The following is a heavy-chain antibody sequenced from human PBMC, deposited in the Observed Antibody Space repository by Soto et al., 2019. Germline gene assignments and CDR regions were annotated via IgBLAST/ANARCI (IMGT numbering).Heavy chain of an antibody. CDR3: ARAATDYNLFDP. CDR1: GYTFTSYG. D-gene: IGHD2-15*01. Sequence: ASVKVSCKASGYTFTSYGISWVRQAPGQGLEWMGWISAYNGNTNYAQKLQGRVTMTTDTSTSTAYMELRSLRSDDTAVYYCARAATDYNLFDPWGQGSLVTSPQ. CDR2: ISAYNGNT. J-gene: IGHJ5*02. V-gene: IGHV1-18*01.